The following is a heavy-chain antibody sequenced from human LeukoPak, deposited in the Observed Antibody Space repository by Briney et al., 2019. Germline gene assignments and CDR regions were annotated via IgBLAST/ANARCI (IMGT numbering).Heavy chain of an antibody. CDR1: GFTFSAYA. D-gene: IGHD3-22*01. V-gene: IGHV3-23*01. CDR3: AKDYYYDSSGYYYGDAFDI. Sequence: QAGGSLRLSCAASGFTFSAYAMAWVRQALGKGLEWVSTISGSGGTTYSADSVKGRFTISRDNSKNILYLQVNSLRAGDTAVYYCAKDYYYDSSGYYYGDAFDIWGQGTMVTVSS. J-gene: IGHJ3*02. CDR2: ISGSGGTT.